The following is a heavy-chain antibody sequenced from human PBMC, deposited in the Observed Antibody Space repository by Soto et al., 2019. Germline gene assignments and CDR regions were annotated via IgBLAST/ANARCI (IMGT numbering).Heavy chain of an antibody. D-gene: IGHD3-9*01. CDR2: IYYSGST. CDR1: GGSISSGGYY. J-gene: IGHJ3*02. V-gene: IGHV4-31*03. Sequence: SETLSLTCTVSGGSISSGGYYWSWIRQHPGKGLEWIGYIYYSGSTYYNPSLKSRVTISVDTSKNQFSLKLSSVTAADTAVYYCARTPEDILTGYYPGDAFDIWGQGTMVTVSS. CDR3: ARTPEDILTGYYPGDAFDI.